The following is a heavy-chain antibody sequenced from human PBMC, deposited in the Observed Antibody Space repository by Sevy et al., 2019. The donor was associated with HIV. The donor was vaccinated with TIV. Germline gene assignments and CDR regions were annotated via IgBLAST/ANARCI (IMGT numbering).Heavy chain of an antibody. CDR2: ISGNGGTT. CDR1: GFSFGSYA. CDR3: AHDLSGSGGFDP. Sequence: GGSLRLSCAASGFSFGSYATSCVRQAPGKGLDWVSSISGNGGTTYYTDSVRGRFTISRDNYKNMLYLQMNSLSAEVTAVYYCAHDLSGSGGFDPWGQGTLVTVSS. V-gene: IGHV3-23*01. D-gene: IGHD3-10*01. J-gene: IGHJ5*02.